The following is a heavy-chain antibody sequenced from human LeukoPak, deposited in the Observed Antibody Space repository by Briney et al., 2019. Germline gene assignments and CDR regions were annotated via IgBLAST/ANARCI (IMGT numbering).Heavy chain of an antibody. CDR1: GLTVSSNY. D-gene: IGHD3-10*01. CDR3: ARDPPYYYGSGGFFDY. Sequence: GGSLRLSCAASGLTVSSNYMSWVRQAPGKGLEWLSVIYNGDMTYYADSVKGRFTISRDNSKNTLYLQMNSLRAEDTAVYYCARDPPYYYGSGGFFDYWGQGTLVTVSS. CDR2: IYNGDMT. V-gene: IGHV3-53*01. J-gene: IGHJ4*02.